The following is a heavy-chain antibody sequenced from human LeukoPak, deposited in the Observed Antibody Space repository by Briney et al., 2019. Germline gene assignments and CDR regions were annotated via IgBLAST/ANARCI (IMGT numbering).Heavy chain of an antibody. D-gene: IGHD3-9*01. J-gene: IGHJ3*02. V-gene: IGHV1-8*01. CDR2: MNPNSGNT. CDR3: ARATPVRYFDPTAHAFDI. Sequence: GASVKVSCKASGYTFTSYDTNWVRQATGQGLEWMGWMNPNSGNTDYAQKFQGRVTMTRNTSISTAYMELSSLRSEDTAVYYCARATPVRYFDPTAHAFDIWGQGTMVTVSS. CDR1: GYTFTSYD.